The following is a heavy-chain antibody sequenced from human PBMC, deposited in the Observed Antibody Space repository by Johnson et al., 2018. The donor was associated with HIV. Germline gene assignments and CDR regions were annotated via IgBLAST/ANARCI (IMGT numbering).Heavy chain of an antibody. CDR1: GFSFSSYD. D-gene: IGHD4-17*01. J-gene: IGHJ3*02. Sequence: QVQLVESGGGVVQPGRSLRLSCAASGFSFSSYDMHWVRPAPGTGLEWVAVISYDGRNKYYADSVKGRFTISRDNSKTTLYLQMNSLSAEDTAVYYCAKLPVLYGDFDDAFNIWGQGTMVTVSS. V-gene: IGHV3-30*18. CDR3: AKLPVLYGDFDDAFNI. CDR2: ISYDGRNK.